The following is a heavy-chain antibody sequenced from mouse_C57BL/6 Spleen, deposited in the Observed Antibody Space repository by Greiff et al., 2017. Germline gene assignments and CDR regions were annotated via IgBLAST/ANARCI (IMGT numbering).Heavy chain of an antibody. CDR3: TSDTVVAKFDY. CDR1: GYTFTDYE. D-gene: IGHD1-1*01. J-gene: IGHJ2*01. V-gene: IGHV1-15*01. CDR2: IDPETGGT. Sequence: QVQLQQSGAELVRPGASVTLSCKASGYTFTDYEMHWVKQTPVHGLEWIGAIDPETGGTAYNQKFKGKAILTADKSSSTAYMELRSLTAEDSAVYYCTSDTVVAKFDYWGPGTTLTVSS.